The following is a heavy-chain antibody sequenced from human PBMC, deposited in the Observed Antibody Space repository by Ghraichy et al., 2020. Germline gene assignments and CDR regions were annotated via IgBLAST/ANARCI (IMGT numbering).Heavy chain of an antibody. CDR2: IKQDGSEK. CDR3: AREEFRSGKNWFDP. V-gene: IGHV3-7*03. D-gene: IGHD3-10*01. CDR1: GFTFSSYW. J-gene: IGHJ5*02. Sequence: GGSLRLSCAASGFTFSSYWMSWVRQAPGKGLEWVANIKQDGSEKYYVDSVKGRFTISRDNAKNSLYLQMNSLRAEDTAVYYCAREEFRSGKNWFDPWGQGTLVTVSS.